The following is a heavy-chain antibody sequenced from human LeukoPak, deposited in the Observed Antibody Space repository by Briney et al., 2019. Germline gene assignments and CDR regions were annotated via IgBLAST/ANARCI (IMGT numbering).Heavy chain of an antibody. D-gene: IGHD5-18*01. J-gene: IGHJ4*02. CDR1: GGTFSSYA. Sequence: SSVKVSCKASGGTFSSYAISWVRQAPGQGLEWMGRIIPIFGTANYAQKFQGRVTITTDESTSTAYMELSSLRSEDTAVYYCAREGLYRYGRNYYFDYWGQGTLVTVSS. V-gene: IGHV1-69*05. CDR2: IIPIFGTA. CDR3: AREGLYRYGRNYYFDY.